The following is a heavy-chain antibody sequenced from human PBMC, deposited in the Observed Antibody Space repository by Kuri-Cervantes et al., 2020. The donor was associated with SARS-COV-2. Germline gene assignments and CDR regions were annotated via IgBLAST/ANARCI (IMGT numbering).Heavy chain of an antibody. Sequence: GSLRLSCAVYGGSFSGYKWNWIRQSPGKGLEWIGEINHSVSTNYNPSLKSRVTISVDTSKNQFSLKLSSVTAADTAVYFCARGQGVAVPVALLVFLGYYMDVWGKGTTVTVSS. CDR2: INHSVST. J-gene: IGHJ6*03. CDR1: GGSFSGYK. D-gene: IGHD2-15*01. V-gene: IGHV4-34*01. CDR3: ARGQGVAVPVALLVFLGYYMDV.